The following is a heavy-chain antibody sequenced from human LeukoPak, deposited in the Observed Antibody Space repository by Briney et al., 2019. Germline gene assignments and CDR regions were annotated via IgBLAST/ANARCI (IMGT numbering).Heavy chain of an antibody. Sequence: GGSLRLSCVASGFTFSNFGMHWVRQAPGKGLEWVALIYYDGTNKYYGDSVKGRFTVSRDNSKNTLYLQMNSLRAEDTAVYYCAKGGDGYNYYFDYWGQETLVTVSS. J-gene: IGHJ4*02. CDR1: GFTFSNFG. CDR3: AKGGDGYNYYFDY. CDR2: IYYDGTNK. D-gene: IGHD5-24*01. V-gene: IGHV3-33*06.